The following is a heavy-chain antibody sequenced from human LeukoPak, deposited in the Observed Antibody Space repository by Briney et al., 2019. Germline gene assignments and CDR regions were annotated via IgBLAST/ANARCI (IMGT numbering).Heavy chain of an antibody. CDR2: IRNSGDNT. Sequence: GGSLRLSCTASGFTFSRNAMSWVRQAPGKGLEWVSSIRNSGDNTYYADSVKGRFTISRDNSRDTLYLQMNSLRAEDTAVYYCARDIGTIDPLDYWGQGTLVTVSS. J-gene: IGHJ4*02. D-gene: IGHD3-10*01. CDR3: ARDIGTIDPLDY. V-gene: IGHV3-23*01. CDR1: GFTFSRNA.